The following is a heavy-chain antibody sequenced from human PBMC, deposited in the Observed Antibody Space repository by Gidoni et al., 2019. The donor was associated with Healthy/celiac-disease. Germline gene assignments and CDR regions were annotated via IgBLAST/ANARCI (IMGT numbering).Heavy chain of an antibody. CDR1: GYTFTSYY. Sequence: QVQLVQSGAEVKKPGASVTVSCKASGYTFTSYYMHWVRQAPGQGLEWMGIINPSGGSTSYAQKFQGRVTMTRDTSTSTVYMELSSLRSEDTAVYYCARVALPRGLADHFGVPVKYYYYGMDVWGQGTTVTVSS. D-gene: IGHD4-17*01. J-gene: IGHJ6*02. CDR2: INPSGGST. V-gene: IGHV1-46*03. CDR3: ARVALPRGLADHFGVPVKYYYYGMDV.